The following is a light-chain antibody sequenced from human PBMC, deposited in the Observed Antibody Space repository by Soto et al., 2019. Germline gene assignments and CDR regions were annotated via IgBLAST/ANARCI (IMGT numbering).Light chain of an antibody. Sequence: DIVMTQSPLSLPVTPGEPASISCRSSQSLLHSNGYNYLDWYLQKPVQSPQLLIYLASNRASGDPDRFSGSGSGTDFTLKISRVEAEDVGVYYCMQSRQPLPLTFGGGTKVEMK. CDR3: MQSRQPLPLT. V-gene: IGKV2-28*01. J-gene: IGKJ4*01. CDR2: LAS. CDR1: QSLLHSNGYNY.